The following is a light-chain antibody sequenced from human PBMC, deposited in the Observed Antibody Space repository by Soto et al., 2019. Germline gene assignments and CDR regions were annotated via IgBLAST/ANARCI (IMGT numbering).Light chain of an antibody. CDR3: GSWDSCLCAYV. Sequence: QSVLTQPPSVSAAPGQRVTISCSGSSSNIGGNSVSWYQQLPGTAPKLLIYDDDKRPSGIPDRFSGSKSGTSATLGITGLETGDEADHYCGSWDSCLCAYVFGTGTKV. CDR1: SSNIGGNS. J-gene: IGLJ1*01. V-gene: IGLV1-51*01. CDR2: DDD.